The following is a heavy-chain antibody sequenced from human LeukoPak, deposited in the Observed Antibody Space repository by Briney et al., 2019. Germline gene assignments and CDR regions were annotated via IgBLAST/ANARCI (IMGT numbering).Heavy chain of an antibody. CDR3: AKDCSSTSCYLGFDY. Sequence: GGSLRLSCAASGFTFSSYWMSWVRQAPGKGLEWVANINKDGSDKYYVDSVKGRFTISRDNAKNSLYLQMNSLRAEDTAVYYCAKDCSSTSCYLGFDYWGQGTLVTVSS. V-gene: IGHV3-7*03. D-gene: IGHD2-2*01. CDR1: GFTFSSYW. CDR2: INKDGSDK. J-gene: IGHJ4*02.